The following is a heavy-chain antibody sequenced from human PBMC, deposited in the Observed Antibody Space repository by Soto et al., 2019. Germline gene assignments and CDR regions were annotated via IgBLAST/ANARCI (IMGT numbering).Heavy chain of an antibody. Sequence: QVQLVESVGGVVQPGRSLRLTCAASGFTFSSYAMHWVRQAPGKGLEWVAVISYDGSNKYNADSVKGRFTISRDKSKNTLYLQMNSLRAEDTAVYYCARDRWYELGGIDYWGQGTLVTVSS. CDR1: GFTFSSYA. D-gene: IGHD6-13*01. J-gene: IGHJ4*02. CDR2: ISYDGSNK. CDR3: ARDRWYELGGIDY. V-gene: IGHV3-30-3*01.